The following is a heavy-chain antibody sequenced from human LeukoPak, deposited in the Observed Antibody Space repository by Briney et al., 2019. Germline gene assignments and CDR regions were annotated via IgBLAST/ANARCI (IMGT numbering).Heavy chain of an antibody. V-gene: IGHV3-30*02. J-gene: IGHJ4*02. CDR1: GFAFSSYG. Sequence: GGSLRLSCAASGFAFSSYGMHWVRQAPGKGLEWLAFIRYDGGSKSYADSMKGRFTISRDNSKNTVYLQMNSLRAEDTAVYCCAKGGTSSSSAGTPFDYWGQGTLLTVSS. CDR2: IRYDGGSK. CDR3: AKGGTSSSSAGTPFDY. D-gene: IGHD6-6*01.